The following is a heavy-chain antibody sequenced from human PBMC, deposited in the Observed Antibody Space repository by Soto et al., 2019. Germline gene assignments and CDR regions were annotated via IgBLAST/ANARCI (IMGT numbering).Heavy chain of an antibody. CDR3: ARALRVGTSNWMPIDF. V-gene: IGHV2-70*20. D-gene: IGHD1-20*01. Sequence: VSGATVVNPTQTLTLTCTFSGFALTTSRMCVTWVRQRPGKALEWLALIDGDDHKFYSSSLKTRLTVSMHTSTYQVVLALTKLDPDDKGTYFYARALRVGTSNWMPIDFWGRGNPVTVSS. CDR2: IDGDDHK. CDR1: GFALTTSRMC. J-gene: IGHJ4*02.